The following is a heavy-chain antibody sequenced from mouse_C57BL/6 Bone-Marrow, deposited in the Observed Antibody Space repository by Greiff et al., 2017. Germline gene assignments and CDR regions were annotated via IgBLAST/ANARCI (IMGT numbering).Heavy chain of an antibody. CDR3: TRWGVTTVVATNCDV. J-gene: IGHJ1*03. CDR2: IDPETGGT. V-gene: IGHV1-15*01. D-gene: IGHD1-1*01. Sequence: QVTLKVSGAELVRPGASVTLSCKASGYTFTDYEMHWVKQTPVHGLEWIGAIDPETGGTASNQKFKGKAILTADKSSSTAYMELRSLTSEDSAVYYCTRWGVTTVVATNCDVWGTGTTVTVSS. CDR1: GYTFTDYE.